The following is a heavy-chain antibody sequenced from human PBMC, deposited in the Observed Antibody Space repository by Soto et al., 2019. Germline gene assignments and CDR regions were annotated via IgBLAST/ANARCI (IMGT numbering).Heavy chain of an antibody. J-gene: IGHJ6*02. CDR1: GYTFTDYY. V-gene: IGHV1-2*02. D-gene: IGHD2-2*01. CDR3: ARDATRGGILTVPDMDV. Sequence: ASVKVSCKASGYTFTDYYMHWVRQAPGQGLEWMGWISPISGGTTYAQKFQGRVTMTRDTSVTTAYMDLSSLTSDDTAVYYCARDATRGGILTVPDMDVWGQGTAVTVPS. CDR2: ISPISGGT.